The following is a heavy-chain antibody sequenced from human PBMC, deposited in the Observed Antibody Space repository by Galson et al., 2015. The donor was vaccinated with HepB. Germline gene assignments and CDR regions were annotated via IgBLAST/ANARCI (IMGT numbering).Heavy chain of an antibody. V-gene: IGHV3-21*01. D-gene: IGHD5-24*01. CDR2: ISSSSSYI. Sequence: SLRLSCAASGFTFSSYSMNWVRQAPGKGLEWVSSISSSSSYIYYADSVKGRFTISRDNAKNSLYLQMNSLRAEDTAVYYCAREGLATSAFDIWGQGTMVTVSS. CDR1: GFTFSSYS. J-gene: IGHJ3*02. CDR3: AREGLATSAFDI.